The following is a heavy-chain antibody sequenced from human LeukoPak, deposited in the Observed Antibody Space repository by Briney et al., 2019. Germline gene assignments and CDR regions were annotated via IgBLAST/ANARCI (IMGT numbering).Heavy chain of an antibody. CDR1: GFTFSDYY. D-gene: IGHD1-26*01. CDR3: AREISGERTYYFDY. Sequence: GGSLRLSCAASGFTFSDYYMSWIRQAPGKGLEWVSYISSSGSTIYSADSVKGRFTISRDNAKNSLYLQMNSLRAGDTAVYYCAREISGERTYYFDYWGQGTLVTVSS. J-gene: IGHJ4*02. CDR2: ISSSGSTI. V-gene: IGHV3-11*01.